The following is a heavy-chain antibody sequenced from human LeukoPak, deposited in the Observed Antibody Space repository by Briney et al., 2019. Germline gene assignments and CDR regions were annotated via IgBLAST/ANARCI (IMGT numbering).Heavy chain of an antibody. CDR2: IRYDGSNK. J-gene: IGHJ4*02. D-gene: IGHD3-3*01. CDR1: GFTFSSYG. Sequence: GGSLRLSCAASGFTFSSYGMHWVRQAPGKGLEWVAFIRYDGSNKYYADSVKGRFTISRDNSKNTLYLQMNSLRAEDTAVYYCAKCLLRFLEWLPFDYWGQGTLVTVSS. CDR3: AKCLLRFLEWLPFDY. V-gene: IGHV3-30*02.